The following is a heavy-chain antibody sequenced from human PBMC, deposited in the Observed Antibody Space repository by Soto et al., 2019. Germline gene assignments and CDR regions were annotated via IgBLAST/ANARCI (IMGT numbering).Heavy chain of an antibody. CDR1: GGSLSHYY. Sequence: SETLSLTCSVSGGSLSHYYWGWLRQPPGKGLECIGYIFYTGSTNYSPSLKSRLSISVDTSQNQFSLRLRSVTAADTAIYYCARIKRGFTYGSILDFWGQGILVTVSS. V-gene: IGHV4-59*01. D-gene: IGHD5-18*01. CDR3: ARIKRGFTYGSILDF. CDR2: IFYTGST. J-gene: IGHJ4*02.